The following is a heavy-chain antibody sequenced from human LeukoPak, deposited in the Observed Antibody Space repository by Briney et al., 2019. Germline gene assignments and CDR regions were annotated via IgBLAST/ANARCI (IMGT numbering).Heavy chain of an antibody. J-gene: IGHJ5*02. CDR1: GYTFTGYY. CDR2: INPNSGGT. V-gene: IGHV1-2*02. Sequence: ASVKVSCKASGYTFTGYYMHWVRQAPGQGLEWMGWINPNSGGTNYAQKFQGRVTMTRDTSISTAYMELSRLRSDDTAVYYCARVNTVTTSGASWFDPWGQGTLVTVSS. D-gene: IGHD4-17*01. CDR3: ARVNTVTTSGASWFDP.